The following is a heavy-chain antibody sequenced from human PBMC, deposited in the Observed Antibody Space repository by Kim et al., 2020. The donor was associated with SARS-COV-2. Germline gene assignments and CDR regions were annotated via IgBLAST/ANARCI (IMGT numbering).Heavy chain of an antibody. Sequence: GGSLRLSCAASGFTFSSYAMHWVRQAPGKGLEWVAVISYDGSNKYYADSVKGRFTISRDNSKNTLYLQMNSLRAEDTAVYYCATPGGSGSYFYYYGMDVWGQGTTVTVSS. D-gene: IGHD3-10*01. CDR3: ATPGGSGSYFYYYGMDV. CDR2: ISYDGSNK. CDR1: GFTFSSYA. V-gene: IGHV3-30*04. J-gene: IGHJ6*02.